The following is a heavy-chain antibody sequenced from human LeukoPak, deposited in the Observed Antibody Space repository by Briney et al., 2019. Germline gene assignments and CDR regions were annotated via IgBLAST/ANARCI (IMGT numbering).Heavy chain of an antibody. V-gene: IGHV3-23*01. CDR1: GFTFSNYA. J-gene: IGHJ4*02. Sequence: GGSLRLSCAAAGFTFSNYAMSWVRQAPGKGLEWVSAISGSGGSTYYADSVKGRFTISRDNSKNTLSLQMNSLRADDTAVYYCAKKSPIFGVVIPLFDYWGQGILVTVSS. CDR3: AKKSPIFGVVIPLFDY. CDR2: ISGSGGST. D-gene: IGHD3-3*01.